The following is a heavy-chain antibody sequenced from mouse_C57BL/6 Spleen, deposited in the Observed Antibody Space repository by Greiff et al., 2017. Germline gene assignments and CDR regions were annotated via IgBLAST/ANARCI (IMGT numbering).Heavy chain of an antibody. V-gene: IGHV1-26*01. CDR1: GYTFTDYY. J-gene: IGHJ1*03. CDR2: INPNNGGT. CDR3: ARHLTVEG. Sequence: EVQLQQSGPELVKPGASVKISCKASGYTFTDYYMNWVKQSHGKSLEWIGDINPNNGGTSYNQKFKGKATLTVDKSSSTAYMELRSLTSEDSAVYYSARHLTVEGWGTGTTVTVSS. D-gene: IGHD1-1*01.